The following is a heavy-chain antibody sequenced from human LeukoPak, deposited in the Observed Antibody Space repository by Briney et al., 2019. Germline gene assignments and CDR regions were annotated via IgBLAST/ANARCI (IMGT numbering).Heavy chain of an antibody. CDR3: ARGSSYYDILTGYGDY. V-gene: IGHV1-8*03. D-gene: IGHD3-9*01. J-gene: IGHJ4*02. CDR2: MNPNSGNT. Sequence: GASVKVSCKASGYTFTSYDINWVRQATGQGLEWVGWMNPNSGNTGYAQKFQGRVTITRNTSISTAYMELSSLRSGDTAVYYCARGSSYYDILTGYGDYWGQGTLVTVSS. CDR1: GYTFTSYD.